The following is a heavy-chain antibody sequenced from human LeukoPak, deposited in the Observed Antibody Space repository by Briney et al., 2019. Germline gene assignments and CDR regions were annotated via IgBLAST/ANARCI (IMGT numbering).Heavy chain of an antibody. J-gene: IGHJ5*02. Sequence: SETLSLTCTVSGGSISSYYWSWIRQPPGKGLEWIGYIYYSGSTNYNPSLKSRVTISVDTSKNQFSLKLSSVTAADTAVYYCARGGDEDWFDPWGQGTLVTVSS. V-gene: IGHV4-59*01. CDR1: GGSISSYY. CDR2: IYYSGST. CDR3: ARGGDEDWFDP.